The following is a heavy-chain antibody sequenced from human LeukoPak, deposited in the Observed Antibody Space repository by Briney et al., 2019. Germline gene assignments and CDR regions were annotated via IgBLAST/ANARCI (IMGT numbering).Heavy chain of an antibody. D-gene: IGHD2-2*01. CDR2: ISAYNGDT. CDR3: ARADIVVVPAAPFYFDY. Sequence: ASVKVSCKASGYTFTSYGITWVRQTPGQGLEWMGWISAYNGDTNYAQKLQGRVTMTRDTSTSTAYMELSSLRSDDTAVYYCARADIVVVPAAPFYFDYWGQGTLVTVSS. J-gene: IGHJ4*02. V-gene: IGHV1-18*01. CDR1: GYTFTSYG.